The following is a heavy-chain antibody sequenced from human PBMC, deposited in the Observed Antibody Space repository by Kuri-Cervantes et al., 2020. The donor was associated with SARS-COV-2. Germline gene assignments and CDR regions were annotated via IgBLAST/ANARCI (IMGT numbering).Heavy chain of an antibody. J-gene: IGHJ6*03. CDR2: IYYNGST. Sequence: SETLSLTCTVSGGSISGFCWSWIRQPPGKGLEWIGDIYYNGSTNFNPSLKSRVTISLDTSKSQFSLKLTSVTAADTAVYYCARGGGSYFYYYYYMDVWGKGTTVTVSS. V-gene: IGHV4-59*01. D-gene: IGHD1-26*01. CDR3: ARGGGSYFYYYYYMDV. CDR1: GGSISGFC.